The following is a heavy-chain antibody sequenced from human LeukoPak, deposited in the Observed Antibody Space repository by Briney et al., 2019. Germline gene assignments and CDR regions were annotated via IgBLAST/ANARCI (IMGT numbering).Heavy chain of an antibody. V-gene: IGHV4-59*12. D-gene: IGHD2-2*01. J-gene: IGHJ6*02. Sequence: PSETLSLTCTVTGCSISSYYWSRIRQPPGRGLEWIGYIYYSGSTNYNPSLKSRVTISVDTSKNQFSLKLSSVTAADTAVYYCARDYQYSGMDVWGQGTTVTVSS. CDR3: ARDYQYSGMDV. CDR1: GCSISSYY. CDR2: IYYSGST.